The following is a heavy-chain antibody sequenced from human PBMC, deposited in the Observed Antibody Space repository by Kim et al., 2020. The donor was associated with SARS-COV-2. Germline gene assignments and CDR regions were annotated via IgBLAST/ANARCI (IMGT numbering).Heavy chain of an antibody. Sequence: SETLSLTCAVYGGSFSDYYWSWIRQPPGKGLEWIGEINHSGSTNYNPSLKSRVTISVDTSKNQFSLKLSSVTAADTAVYYCARAMSFIGAARGMAVWGQGTTVTVSS. CDR3: ARAMSFIGAARGMAV. CDR1: GGSFSDYY. V-gene: IGHV4-34*01. D-gene: IGHD6-6*01. CDR2: INHSGST. J-gene: IGHJ6*02.